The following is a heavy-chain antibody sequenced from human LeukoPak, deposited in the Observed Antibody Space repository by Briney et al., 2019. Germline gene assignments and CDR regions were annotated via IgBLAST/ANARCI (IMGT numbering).Heavy chain of an antibody. D-gene: IGHD2-2*01. V-gene: IGHV1-46*01. CDR1: GYTFTSYY. CDR2: INPSGGST. Sequence: ASVKVSCKASGYTFTSYYMHWVRQAPGQGLEWMGIINPSGGSTSYAQKFQGRVTMTRDTSTSTIYMELSSLRSEDTAVYYCARCHGDIVVVPAAMMGGWFDPWGQGTLVTVSS. CDR3: ARCHGDIVVVPAAMMGGWFDP. J-gene: IGHJ5*02.